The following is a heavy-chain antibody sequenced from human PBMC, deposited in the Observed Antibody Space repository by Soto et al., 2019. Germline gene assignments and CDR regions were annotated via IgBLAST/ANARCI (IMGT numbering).Heavy chain of an antibody. D-gene: IGHD1-26*01. CDR3: ARVYSGSYFGAVYYFDS. CDR2: ISYDGSNK. V-gene: IGHV3-30-3*01. J-gene: IGHJ4*02. Sequence: QVQLVESGGGVVQPGRSLRLSCAASGFTFSSYAMHWVRQAPGKGLEWVAVISYDGSNKYYADSVKGRFTISRDNSKNTLYLQMNSLRAEDTAVYYCARVYSGSYFGAVYYFDSWGQGTLVTVSS. CDR1: GFTFSSYA.